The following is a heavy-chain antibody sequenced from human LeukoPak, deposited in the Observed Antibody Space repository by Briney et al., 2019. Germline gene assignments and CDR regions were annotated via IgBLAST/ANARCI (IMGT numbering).Heavy chain of an antibody. J-gene: IGHJ4*02. Sequence: PSETLSLTCTVSGGSISSSSYYWGWIRQPPGKGLEWIGSIYYNGSTYYNPSLKSRVIISVDTSKNQFSLKLSSVTAADTAVYYCASYYGSETNFDYWGQGTLVTVSS. CDR2: IYYNGST. CDR3: ASYYGSETNFDY. D-gene: IGHD3-10*01. V-gene: IGHV4-39*01. CDR1: GGSISSSSYY.